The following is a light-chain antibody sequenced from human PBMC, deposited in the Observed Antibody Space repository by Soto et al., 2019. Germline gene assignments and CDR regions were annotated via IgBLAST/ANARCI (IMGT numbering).Light chain of an antibody. CDR2: DVT. CDR1: TSDVGGYDY. CDR3: SLYASSTTVL. Sequence: QSALAQPASVSGSPGQSITISCTGSTSDVGGYDYVSWYQQHPNKAPKLMIYDVTNRPSGVSDRFSGSKSGNTASLTISGLQAEDEADYYCSLYASSTTVLFGGGTKVTVL. V-gene: IGLV2-14*01. J-gene: IGLJ2*01.